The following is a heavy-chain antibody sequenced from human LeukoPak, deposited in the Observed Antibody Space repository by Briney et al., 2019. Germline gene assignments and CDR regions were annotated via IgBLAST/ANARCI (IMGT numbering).Heavy chain of an antibody. Sequence: GGSLRLSCAASGFTFSSYWMSWVRQAPGKGLEWVSSISSSSSYIYYADSVKGRFTISRDNAKNSLYLQMNSLRAEDTAVYYCARDLVVPAATGNWFDPWGQGTLVTVSS. D-gene: IGHD2-2*01. J-gene: IGHJ5*02. V-gene: IGHV3-21*01. CDR2: ISSSSSYI. CDR3: ARDLVVPAATGNWFDP. CDR1: GFTFSSYW.